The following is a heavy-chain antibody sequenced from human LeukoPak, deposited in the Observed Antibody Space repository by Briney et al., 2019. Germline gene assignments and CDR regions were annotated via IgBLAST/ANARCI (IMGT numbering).Heavy chain of an antibody. Sequence: GGSLRLSCAASGFTFGRYSMNWVRQAPGKGLEWVSSITSSSSYIYYADSVKGRFTISRDNVKNSLYLQMHSLRAEDTAVYYCARAAGELLPFDYFDYWGQGTLVSVSS. V-gene: IGHV3-21*06. D-gene: IGHD3-10*01. J-gene: IGHJ4*02. CDR3: ARAAGELLPFDYFDY. CDR2: ITSSSSYI. CDR1: GFTFGRYS.